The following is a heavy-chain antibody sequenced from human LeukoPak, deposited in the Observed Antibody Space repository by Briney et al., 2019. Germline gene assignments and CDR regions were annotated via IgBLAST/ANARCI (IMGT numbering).Heavy chain of an antibody. CDR1: GGSISSYY. J-gene: IGHJ5*02. V-gene: IGHV4-59*01. CDR2: IYYSGST. CDR3: ARDLSGYGDYIQGNWFDP. D-gene: IGHD4-17*01. Sequence: PSETLSLTCTVSGGSISSYYWSWIRQPPGKGLEWIGYIYYSGSTNYNPSLKSRVTILVDASKNQFSLKLSSVTAADTAVYYCARDLSGYGDYIQGNWFDPWGQGTLVTVSS.